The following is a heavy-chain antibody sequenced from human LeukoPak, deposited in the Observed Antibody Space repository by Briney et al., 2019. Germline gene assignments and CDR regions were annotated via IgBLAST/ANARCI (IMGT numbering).Heavy chain of an antibody. J-gene: IGHJ5*02. CDR1: GYTFTGYY. CDR2: INPNSGGT. Sequence: GASVKVSCKASGYTFTGYYMHWVRQAPGQGLEWMGWINPNSGGTNYAQKFQGRVTMTRDTSISTAYMELSRLRSDDTAVYYCARGNSPAAISGWFDPWGQGTLVTVSS. CDR3: ARGNSPAAISGWFDP. D-gene: IGHD2-2*01. V-gene: IGHV1-2*02.